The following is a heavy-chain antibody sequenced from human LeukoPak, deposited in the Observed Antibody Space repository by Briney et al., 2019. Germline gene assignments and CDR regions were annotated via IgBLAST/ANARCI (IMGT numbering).Heavy chain of an antibody. D-gene: IGHD2-2*01. CDR3: ARGGDIVVVPAAKNWFDP. CDR1: GYTFTGYY. V-gene: IGHV1-2*02. J-gene: IGHJ5*02. Sequence: ASVKVSCKASGYTFTGYYMHWVRQAPGQGPEWMGWINPNSGGTNYAQKFQGRVTMTRDTSLSTVYMELSRLRSDDTAVYYCARGGDIVVVPAAKNWFDPWGQGTLVTVSS. CDR2: INPNSGGT.